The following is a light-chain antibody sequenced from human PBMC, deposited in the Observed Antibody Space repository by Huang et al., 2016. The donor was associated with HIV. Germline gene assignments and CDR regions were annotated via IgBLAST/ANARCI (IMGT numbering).Light chain of an antibody. V-gene: IGKV3-20*01. J-gene: IGKJ1*01. CDR3: LQYGNSPRT. Sequence: EIVLTQSPGTLSLSPGERATPSCRASESVSSRYLVWYQQKPGQAPRLLIYGASSRAIGIPDRFTGSGSGTDFTLTISGLEPEDFAIYYCLQYGNSPRTFGQGTKVEV. CDR2: GAS. CDR1: ESVSSRY.